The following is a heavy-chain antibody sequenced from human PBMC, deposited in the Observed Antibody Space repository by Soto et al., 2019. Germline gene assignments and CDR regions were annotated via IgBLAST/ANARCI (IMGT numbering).Heavy chain of an antibody. Sequence: TGGSLRLSCAASGFTFSSYAMSWVRQAPGKGLEWVSAISGSGGSTYYADSVKGRFTISRDNSKNTLYLQMNSLRAEDTAVYYCAKDISVNYYYGMDVWGQGTTVTVSS. CDR3: AKDISVNYYYGMDV. V-gene: IGHV3-23*01. J-gene: IGHJ6*02. CDR1: GFTFSSYA. CDR2: ISGSGGST.